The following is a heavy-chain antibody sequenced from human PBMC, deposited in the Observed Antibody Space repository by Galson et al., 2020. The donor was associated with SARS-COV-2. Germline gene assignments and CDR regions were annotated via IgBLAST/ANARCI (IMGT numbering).Heavy chain of an antibody. V-gene: IGHV3-21*01. J-gene: IGHJ6*02. D-gene: IGHD3-10*02. CDR1: GFTFNSYT. CDR2: VSSSSTYI. Sequence: SCAASGFTFNSYTINWVRQAPGKGLEWVSSVSSSSTYIYYADSLKGRFTISRDNARNSLYLEMNSLRVEDTAVYYCARDASWAMFAMDVWGQGTTVTVSS. CDR3: ARDASWAMFAMDV.